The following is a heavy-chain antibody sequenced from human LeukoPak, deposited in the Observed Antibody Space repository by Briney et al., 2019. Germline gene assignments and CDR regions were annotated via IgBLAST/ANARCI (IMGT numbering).Heavy chain of an antibody. CDR3: AREDLVVVPAACHFMDV. D-gene: IGHD2-2*01. J-gene: IGHJ6*03. CDR2: IKEDGDEK. Sequence: GGSLRLSCAASGFSFNTFRMTWVRQAPGKGLEWVANIKEDGDEKNYVDSVKGRFTISRDNAKNSLYLQLNSLRPEDTGVYFCAREDLVVVPAACHFMDVWGKGTTVIVSS. V-gene: IGHV3-7*01. CDR1: GFSFNTFR.